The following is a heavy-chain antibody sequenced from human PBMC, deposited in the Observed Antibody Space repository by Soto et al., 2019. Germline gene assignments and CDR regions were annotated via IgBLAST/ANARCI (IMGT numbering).Heavy chain of an antibody. D-gene: IGHD3-22*01. J-gene: IGHJ6*02. Sequence: QVQLVQSGAEVKKPGSSVKVSCKASGGTFSSYAISWVRQAPGQGLEWMVGIIPIFGTANYAQKFQGRVTITADESTTTAYMERSSLRSEDTAVYYCARDLKRYYDSSGYGYYYYGMDVWGQGTTVTVSS. CDR3: ARDLKRYYDSSGYGYYYYGMDV. CDR2: IIPIFGTA. CDR1: GGTFSSYA. V-gene: IGHV1-69*01.